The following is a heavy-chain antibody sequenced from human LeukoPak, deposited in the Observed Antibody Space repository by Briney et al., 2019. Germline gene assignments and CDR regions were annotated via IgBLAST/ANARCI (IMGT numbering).Heavy chain of an antibody. CDR3: TTDLGTAYYDSSGRILQSDIDY. D-gene: IGHD3-22*01. Sequence: GGSLRLSCAASGFTLSNAWMSWVRQAPGKGLEWVGRIKSKTDGGTTDYAAPVKGRFTISRDDSKNTLYLQMNSLKTEDTAVYYCTTDLGTAYYDSSGRILQSDIDYWGQGTLVTVSS. V-gene: IGHV3-15*01. J-gene: IGHJ4*02. CDR2: IKSKTDGGTT. CDR1: GFTLSNAW.